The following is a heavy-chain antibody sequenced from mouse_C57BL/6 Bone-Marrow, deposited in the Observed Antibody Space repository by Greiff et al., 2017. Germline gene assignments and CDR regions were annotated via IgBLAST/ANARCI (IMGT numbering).Heavy chain of an antibody. D-gene: IGHD1-1*01. CDR1: GYTFTSYG. J-gene: IGHJ2*01. CDR2: IYPRSGNT. CDR3: ARWGTTVVADY. V-gene: IGHV1-81*01. Sequence: VNVVESGAELARPGASVKLSCKASGYTFTSYGISWVKQRTGQGLEWIGEIYPRSGNTYYNEKFKGKATLTADKSSSTAYMELRSLTSEDSAVYFCARWGTTVVADYWGQGTTLTVSS.